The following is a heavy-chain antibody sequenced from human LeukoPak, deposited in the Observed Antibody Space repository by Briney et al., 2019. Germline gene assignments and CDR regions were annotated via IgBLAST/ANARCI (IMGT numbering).Heavy chain of an antibody. Sequence: SETLSLTCTVSGGSLSSYYWSWIRQPPGKGLEWIGYIYYSGSTNYNPSLKSRVTISVDTSKNQFSLKLSSVTAADTAVYYCARSRGERWLQFDAFDIWGQGTMVTVSS. J-gene: IGHJ3*02. CDR3: ARSRGERWLQFDAFDI. CDR1: GGSLSSYY. V-gene: IGHV4-59*01. CDR2: IYYSGST. D-gene: IGHD5-24*01.